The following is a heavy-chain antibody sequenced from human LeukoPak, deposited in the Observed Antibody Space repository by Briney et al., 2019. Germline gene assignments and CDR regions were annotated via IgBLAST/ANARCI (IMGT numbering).Heavy chain of an antibody. CDR1: GGSINSYY. V-gene: IGHV4-34*01. Sequence: SETLSLTCTVSGGSINSYYWSWIRQPPRKGLEWIGEINHSGSTNYNPSLKSRVTISVDTSKNQFSLKLSSVTAADTAVYYCARAQEDSSGWRGDYFDYWGQGTLVTVSS. CDR2: INHSGST. D-gene: IGHD6-19*01. CDR3: ARAQEDSSGWRGDYFDY. J-gene: IGHJ4*02.